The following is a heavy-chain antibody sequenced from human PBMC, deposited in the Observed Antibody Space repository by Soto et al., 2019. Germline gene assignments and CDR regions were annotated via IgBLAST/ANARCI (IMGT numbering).Heavy chain of an antibody. D-gene: IGHD3-3*01. CDR2: ISYDGSNK. CDR1: GFTFSSYA. V-gene: IGHV3-30-3*01. J-gene: IGHJ6*02. Sequence: PGGSLRLSCAASGFTFSSYAMHWVRQAPGKGLEWVAVISYDGSNKYYADSVKGRFTISRDNSKNTLYLQMNSLRAEDTAVYYCAGFSVTIFGVKYYYYYGMDVWGQGTTVTVSS. CDR3: AGFSVTIFGVKYYYYYGMDV.